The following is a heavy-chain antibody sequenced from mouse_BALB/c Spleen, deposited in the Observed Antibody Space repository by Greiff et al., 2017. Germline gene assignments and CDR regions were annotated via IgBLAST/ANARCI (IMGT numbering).Heavy chain of an antibody. CDR2: IYPGDGDT. Sequence: QVQLQQSGAELVRPGSSVKISCKASGYAFSSYWMNWVKQRPGQGLEWIGQIYPGDGDTNYNGKFKGKATLTADKSSSTAYMQLSSLTSEDSAVYFCARHYGNSYYAMDYWGQGTSVTVSS. CDR1: GYAFSSYW. J-gene: IGHJ4*01. V-gene: IGHV1-80*01. D-gene: IGHD2-1*01. CDR3: ARHYGNSYYAMDY.